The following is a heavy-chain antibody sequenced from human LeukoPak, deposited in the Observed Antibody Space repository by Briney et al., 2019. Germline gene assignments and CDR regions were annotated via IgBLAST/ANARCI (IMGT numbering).Heavy chain of an antibody. Sequence: PGGSLRLSCAASGFTFSSYAMTWVRRATGKGLEGVSTISGSGASTYYADSVKGRFTISRDSSKNTLYLQMNSLRAEDTAVYYCAKGPLRSKNNWFDPRGQGTLVTVSS. D-gene: IGHD4-17*01. V-gene: IGHV3-23*01. J-gene: IGHJ5*02. CDR3: AKGPLRSKNNWFDP. CDR1: GFTFSSYA. CDR2: ISGSGAST.